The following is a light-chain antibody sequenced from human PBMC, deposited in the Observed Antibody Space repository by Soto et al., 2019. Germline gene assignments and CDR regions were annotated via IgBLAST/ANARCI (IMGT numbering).Light chain of an antibody. CDR3: CSYAGSSNYVV. J-gene: IGLJ2*01. Sequence: QSVLTQPASVSGSPGQSITISCTGTSSDVGSYNLVSWYQQHPGTAPKLMIYEVSKRPSGVSNRFSGSKSGNTASLTICGLQAEDEADYYCCSYAGSSNYVVFGGGTKVTVL. CDR2: EVS. V-gene: IGLV2-23*02. CDR1: SSDVGSYNL.